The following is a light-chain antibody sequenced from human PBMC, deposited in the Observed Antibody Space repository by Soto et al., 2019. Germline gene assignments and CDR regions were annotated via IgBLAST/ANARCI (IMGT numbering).Light chain of an antibody. CDR2: EVS. V-gene: IGLV2-8*01. Sequence: QSALTQPPSASGSPGQSVTISCTGMSSDVGGYNYVSWYQQHPGKAPKLMIYEVSKRPSGVPDRFSGSTSGNTASLTVSGLQAEDEADYYCSSYAGANSVVFGGGTKLTVL. CDR1: SSDVGGYNY. J-gene: IGLJ2*01. CDR3: SSYAGANSVV.